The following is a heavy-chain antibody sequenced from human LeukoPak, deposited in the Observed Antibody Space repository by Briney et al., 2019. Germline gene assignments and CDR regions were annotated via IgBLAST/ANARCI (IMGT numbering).Heavy chain of an antibody. CDR3: ARTPPGIAAAGRNFGDAYYFDY. CDR2: IRYDGSNK. V-gene: IGHV3-30*02. J-gene: IGHJ4*02. Sequence: GGSLRLSCAASGFTFSSYGMHWVRQAPGKGLEWVAFIRYDGSNKYYADSVKGRFTISRDNSKNTLYLQMNSLRAEDTAVYYCARTPPGIAAAGRNFGDAYYFDYWGQGTLVTVSS. CDR1: GFTFSSYG. D-gene: IGHD6-13*01.